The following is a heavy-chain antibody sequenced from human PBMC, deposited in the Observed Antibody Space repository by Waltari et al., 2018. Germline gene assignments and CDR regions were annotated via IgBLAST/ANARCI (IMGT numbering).Heavy chain of an antibody. CDR3: IHYGPETYSTDK. CDR1: GLAFSRAT. D-gene: IGHD3-10*01. CDR2: AKSKPEGGAI. Sequence: EVQMVESGGDLVKPGGSLRLSCAAYGLAFSRATMTWVRQAPGKGRGWVGRAKSKPEGGAIDYAAPVRGRFNILRDDSRNTLYLQMNSLRTEDTGVYYCIHYGPETYSTDKWGPGTLVTVSS. V-gene: IGHV3-15*01. J-gene: IGHJ4*02.